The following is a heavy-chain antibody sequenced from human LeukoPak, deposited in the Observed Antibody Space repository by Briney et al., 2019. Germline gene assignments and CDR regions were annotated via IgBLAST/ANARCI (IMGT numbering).Heavy chain of an antibody. D-gene: IGHD2-8*01. CDR3: ASRDVCISDAFDI. J-gene: IGHJ3*02. CDR2: MNPNSGNT. CDR1: GYTFTSYD. V-gene: IGHV1-8*01. Sequence: SVKVSCKASGYTFTSYDINWVRQAPGQGLEWMGWMNPNSGNTGYAQKLQGRVTMTRNISITTAYMELSSLRSEDTAVYYCASRDVCISDAFDIWGQGTMVTVSS.